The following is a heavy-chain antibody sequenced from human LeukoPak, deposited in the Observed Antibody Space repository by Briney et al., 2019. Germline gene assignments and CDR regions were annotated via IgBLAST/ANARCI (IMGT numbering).Heavy chain of an antibody. CDR2: IYYRGTA. V-gene: IGHV4-59*01. D-gene: IGHD1-26*01. Sequence: SETLSLTCTVSGGSLSDSYWTWIRQPPGKGLEWIGCIYYRGTAYYNPSLRSRVTISVDTSMNQFSLKVTSVTAADTAVFYCARGSGSRPFDYWGQGTLVTVSS. J-gene: IGHJ4*02. CDR3: ARGSGSRPFDY. CDR1: GGSLSDSY.